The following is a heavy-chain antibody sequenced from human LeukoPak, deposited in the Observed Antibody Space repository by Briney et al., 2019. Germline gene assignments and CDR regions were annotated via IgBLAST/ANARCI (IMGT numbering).Heavy chain of an antibody. D-gene: IGHD6-19*01. J-gene: IGHJ4*02. CDR3: ARLEAVAGTVFDY. CDR2: IYYSGST. CDR1: GGSFSTYY. Sequence: PSETLSLTCAVYGGSFSTYYWSWIRQPPGKGLEWIGYIYYSGSTNYNPSLKSRVTISVDTSKNQFSLKLSSVTAADTAVYYCARLEAVAGTVFDYWGQGTLVTVSS. V-gene: IGHV4-59*08.